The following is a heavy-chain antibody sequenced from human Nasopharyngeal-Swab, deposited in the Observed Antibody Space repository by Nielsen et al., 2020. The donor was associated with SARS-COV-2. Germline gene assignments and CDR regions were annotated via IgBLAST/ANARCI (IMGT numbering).Heavy chain of an antibody. D-gene: IGHD3-10*01. CDR2: IYYDGSKK. J-gene: IGHJ4*02. CDR3: ARESGVGELLGVSFDY. V-gene: IGHV3-33*01. Sequence: GESLKISCAASGFTFSSYGMHWVSQAPGKGLEWVAIIYYDGSKKYYADSVNGRFTISRDNSKNTLYLQMNSLRGEDTAVYYCARESGVGELLGVSFDYWGQGTLVTVSS. CDR1: GFTFSSYG.